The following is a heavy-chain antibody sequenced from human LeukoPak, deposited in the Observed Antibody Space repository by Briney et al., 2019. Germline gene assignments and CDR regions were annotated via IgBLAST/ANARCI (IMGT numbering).Heavy chain of an antibody. CDR2: IDSSGGYM. D-gene: IGHD3-10*02. CDR3: AELGITMIGGV. J-gene: IGHJ6*04. V-gene: IGHV3-21*01. Sequence: GGSLRLSCAASGFTFSDYAMTWVRQAPGKGLEWVSSIDSSGGYMFYADSVKGRFTISRDNAKNSLYLQMNSLRAEDTAVYYCAELGITMIGGVWGKGTTVTISS. CDR1: GFTFSDYA.